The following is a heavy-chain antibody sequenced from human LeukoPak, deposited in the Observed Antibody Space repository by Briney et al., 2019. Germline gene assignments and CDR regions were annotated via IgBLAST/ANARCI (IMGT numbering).Heavy chain of an antibody. CDR3: ARGAQGSSVVMDV. D-gene: IGHD6-25*01. Sequence: PSETLSLTCAVSGGSISSGDYYWSWIRQPPGKGLEWIGYIYYSGSTYYNPSLKSRVTISVDTSKNQFSLKLSSVTAADTAVYYCARGAQGSSVVMDVWGQGTTVTVSS. CDR1: GGSISSGDYY. V-gene: IGHV4-30-4*01. CDR2: IYYSGST. J-gene: IGHJ6*02.